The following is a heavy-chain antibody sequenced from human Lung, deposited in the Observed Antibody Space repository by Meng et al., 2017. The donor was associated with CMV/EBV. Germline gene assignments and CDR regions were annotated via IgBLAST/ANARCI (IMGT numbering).Heavy chain of an antibody. D-gene: IGHD2-2*02. CDR1: GFNFRSYD. V-gene: IGHV3-13*01. J-gene: IGHJ4*02. Sequence: GGSLRLXXAASGFNFRSYDFHWVRQGPGKGLEWVSGIGTVADTFYSDSVKGRFTISRDNAKNSVDLQMNSLRAGDTALYYCARGGPYCGTDACYTSIDSWGQGXLVTVSS. CDR3: ARGGPYCGTDACYTSIDS. CDR2: IGTVADT.